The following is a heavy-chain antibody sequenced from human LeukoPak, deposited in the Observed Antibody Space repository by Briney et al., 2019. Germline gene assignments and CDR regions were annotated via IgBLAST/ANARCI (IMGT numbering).Heavy chain of an antibody. CDR3: ARSLLRYSYAHFGY. CDR2: ISSSGSTI. V-gene: IGHV3-11*01. D-gene: IGHD5-18*01. J-gene: IGHJ4*02. CDR1: GFTFSDCY. Sequence: GGSLRLSCAASGFTFSDCYMSWIRQAPGKGLEWVSYISSSGSTIYYADSVKGRFTISRDNAKNSLYLQMNSLRAEDTAVYYCARSLLRYSYAHFGYWGQGTLVTVSS.